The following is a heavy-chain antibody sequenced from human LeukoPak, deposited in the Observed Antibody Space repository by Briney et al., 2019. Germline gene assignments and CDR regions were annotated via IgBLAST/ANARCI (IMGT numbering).Heavy chain of an antibody. J-gene: IGHJ3*02. CDR3: ARDTSGYSGYDAFDI. Sequence: GGSLRLSCAASGFTFSSYEMNWVRQAPRKGLEWVSYISSSGSTIYYADSVKGRFTISRDNAKNSLYLQMNSLRAEDTAVYYCARDTSGYSGYDAFDIWGQGTMVTVSS. D-gene: IGHD5-12*01. V-gene: IGHV3-48*03. CDR1: GFTFSSYE. CDR2: ISSSGSTI.